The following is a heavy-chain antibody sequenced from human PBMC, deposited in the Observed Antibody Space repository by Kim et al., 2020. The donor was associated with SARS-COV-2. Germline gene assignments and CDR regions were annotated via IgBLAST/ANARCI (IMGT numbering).Heavy chain of an antibody. CDR3: ARDYATVVTRGAFDI. CDR2: ISYDGSNK. V-gene: IGHV3-30*04. Sequence: GGSLRLSCAASGFTFSSYAMHWVRQAPGKGLEWVAVISYDGSNKYYADSVKGRFTISRDNSKNTLYLQMNSLRAEDTAVYYCARDYATVVTRGAFDIWGQGTMVTVSS. J-gene: IGHJ3*02. D-gene: IGHD4-17*01. CDR1: GFTFSSYA.